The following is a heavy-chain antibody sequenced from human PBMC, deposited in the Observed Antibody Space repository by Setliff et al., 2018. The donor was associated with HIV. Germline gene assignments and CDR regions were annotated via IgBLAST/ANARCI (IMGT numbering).Heavy chain of an antibody. CDR1: GYTFISNY. CDR3: ASDSPTARFEEVSEHFYFYMDV. D-gene: IGHD3-10*01. CDR2: INPSVDIT. V-gene: IGHV1-46*01. Sequence: GASVKVSCKASGYTFISNYIHWVRQAPGQGLEWMGLINPSVDITFYAQKFQVRVTMTRDTSTRIVYLELWSLRSEDTAVYYCASDSPTARFEEVSEHFYFYMDVWGRGTTVTVSS. J-gene: IGHJ6*03.